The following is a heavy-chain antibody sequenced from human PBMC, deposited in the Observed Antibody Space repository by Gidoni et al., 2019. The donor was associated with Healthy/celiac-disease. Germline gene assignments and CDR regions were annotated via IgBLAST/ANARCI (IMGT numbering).Heavy chain of an antibody. Sequence: EVQLVLCGAEVKKPGESLKVSGKGSGYSFTSYGIGWVRQMPGKGLEWMGIIYPGDSDTIYSPSFQGAVTFSADKSISTAYLQWSSLKAADTAMYYGARRGSSDAFDIWGQGTMVTVSS. D-gene: IGHD3-16*01. V-gene: IGHV5-51*01. J-gene: IGHJ3*02. CDR2: IYPGDSDT. CDR1: GYSFTSYG. CDR3: ARRGSSDAFDI.